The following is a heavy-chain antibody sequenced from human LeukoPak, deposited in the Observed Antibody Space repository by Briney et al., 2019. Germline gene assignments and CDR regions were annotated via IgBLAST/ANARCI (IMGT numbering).Heavy chain of an antibody. V-gene: IGHV7-4-1*02. D-gene: IGHD3-16*01. CDR1: GYTFTSYV. J-gene: IGHJ6*03. CDR2: INTNTGNP. CDR3: ARSYVGGRYYYMDV. Sequence: ASVKVSCKTSGYTFTSYVLNWVRQAPGQGLEWMGWINTNTGNPTYAQGFTGRFVFSLDTSVSTAYLQISSLKAEDAAVYYCARSYVGGRYYYMDVWGKGTTVTVSS.